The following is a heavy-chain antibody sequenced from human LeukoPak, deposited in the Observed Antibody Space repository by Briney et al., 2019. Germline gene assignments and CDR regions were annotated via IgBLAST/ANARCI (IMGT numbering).Heavy chain of an antibody. CDR2: IIPIFGTT. Sequence: EASVKVSCKASGGTFSTYAISWVRQAPGQGLEWMGGIIPIFGTTKYAEKFQGRVTITADKSTSTAYMELRSLTSDDTAVYYCARSFSASNWLDPWGQGTLVTVSS. J-gene: IGHJ5*02. V-gene: IGHV1-69*06. CDR1: GGTFSTYA. CDR3: ARSFSASNWLDP.